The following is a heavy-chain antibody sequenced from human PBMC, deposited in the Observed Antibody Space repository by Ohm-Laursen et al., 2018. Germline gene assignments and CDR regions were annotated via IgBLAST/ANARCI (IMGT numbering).Heavy chain of an antibody. V-gene: IGHV4-34*01. CDR3: ARGFSGWWGRIDY. D-gene: IGHD6-19*01. CDR2: INHSRST. Sequence: GTLSLTCAVYGGSFSGYYWNWIRQPPGKGLEWIGEINHSRSTKYNPSFKSRVTISVDTSMNQFSLKLSSVTAADTAVYYCARGFSGWWGRIDYWGQGILVTVSS. J-gene: IGHJ4*02. CDR1: GGSFSGYY.